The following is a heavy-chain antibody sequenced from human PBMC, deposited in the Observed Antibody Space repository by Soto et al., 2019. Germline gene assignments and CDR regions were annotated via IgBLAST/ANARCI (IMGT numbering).Heavy chain of an antibody. D-gene: IGHD2-15*01. CDR2: INHSGST. CDR1: GGSFSGYY. V-gene: IGHV4-34*01. Sequence: SETLSLTCAVYGGSFSGYYWSWIPQPPGKGLEWIGEINHSGSTNYNPSLKSRVTISVDTSKNQFSLKLSSVTAADTAVYFCARDKDVVVVVSATNRRAGAFDYWGQGTLVTVSS. J-gene: IGHJ4*02. CDR3: ARDKDVVVVVSATNRRAGAFDY.